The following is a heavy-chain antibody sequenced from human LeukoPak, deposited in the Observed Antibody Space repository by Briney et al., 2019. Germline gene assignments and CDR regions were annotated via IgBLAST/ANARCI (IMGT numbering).Heavy chain of an antibody. V-gene: IGHV3-7*01. Sequence: PGGSLRLSCAASGFTFSNYWMNWVRQAPGKRLEWVANIKQDGSEKYYVDSVKGRFTISRDNANNSLYLQMNSLRAEDTAVYYCARGRGGLLWFGEFNSWGQGTLVTVSS. CDR2: IKQDGSEK. J-gene: IGHJ4*02. CDR1: GFTFSNYW. CDR3: ARGRGGLLWFGEFNS. D-gene: IGHD3-10*01.